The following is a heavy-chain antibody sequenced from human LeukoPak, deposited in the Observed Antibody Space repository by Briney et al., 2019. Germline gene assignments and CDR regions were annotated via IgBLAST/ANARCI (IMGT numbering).Heavy chain of an antibody. CDR1: GGSINSYY. V-gene: IGHV4-59*01. D-gene: IGHD5-18*01. CDR2: IYYSGST. CDR3: ARTLHTGMIDY. Sequence: PSETLSLTCTVSGGSINSYYWSWIRQPPGKRPEWIGYIYYSGSTSYNPFLKSRVTISVDTSKNQFTLTVNSVTAADTAVCYCARTLHTGMIDYWGQGTLVSVSS. J-gene: IGHJ4*02.